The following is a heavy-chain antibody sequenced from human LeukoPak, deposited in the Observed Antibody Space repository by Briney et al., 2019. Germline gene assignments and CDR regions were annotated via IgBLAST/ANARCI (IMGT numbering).Heavy chain of an antibody. V-gene: IGHV3-53*01. D-gene: IGHD3-16*01. Sequence: GGSLRLSCAASGFIVSNNYMSWVRQAPGMGLEWVSVVYSCGSTYYADSVEGRFTISRDNSKNTLYLQINGLSAEDTAVYYCACRTVYDGYAFDIWGQGTMVTVSS. CDR1: GFIVSNNY. J-gene: IGHJ3*02. CDR3: ACRTVYDGYAFDI. CDR2: VYSCGST.